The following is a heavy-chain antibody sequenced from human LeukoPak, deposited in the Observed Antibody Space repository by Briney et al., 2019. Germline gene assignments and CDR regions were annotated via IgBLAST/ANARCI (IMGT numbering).Heavy chain of an antibody. V-gene: IGHV1-2*02. CDR2: INPNSGVT. Sequence: ASVKVSCKASGYTSIGYYIHWVRRAPGQGLEWMGWINPNSGVTNYGQKFQGRVTMTRDTSISTAYMDLSRLRSDDTAVYFCAITYTSGSGDAFDVWGQGTMVAVSS. J-gene: IGHJ3*01. CDR3: AITYTSGSGDAFDV. CDR1: GYTSIGYY. D-gene: IGHD6-19*01.